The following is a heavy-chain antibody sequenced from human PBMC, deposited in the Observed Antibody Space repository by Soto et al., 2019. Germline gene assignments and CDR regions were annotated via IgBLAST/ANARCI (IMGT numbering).Heavy chain of an antibody. J-gene: IGHJ3*01. CDR3: EKVPCGQYCSNTHTAFGE. CDR2: VSYHGSDK. D-gene: IGHD2-2*01. CDR1: GFIFSDYG. Sequence: QVQLVESGGGVVQPGRSLRLSCVVSGFIFSDYGMHWVRQAPGKGLEWVAAVSYHGSDKYYADSVRGRFTVSRDNSDNTLYRQMSSRRDEDTAMYYCEKVPCGQYCSNTHTAFGEWGEGTMVTVSP. V-gene: IGHV3-30*18.